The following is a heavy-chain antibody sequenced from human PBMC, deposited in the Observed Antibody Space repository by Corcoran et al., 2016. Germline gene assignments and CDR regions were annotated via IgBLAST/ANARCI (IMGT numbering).Heavy chain of an antibody. V-gene: IGHV1-8*01. CDR1: GYTFTSYD. D-gene: IGHD3-3*01. J-gene: IGHJ4*02. Sequence: QVQLVQSGAEVKKPGASVKVSCKASGYTFTSYDINWVRQATGKGLEWMGWMNPNSGNTGYAQKFQGRVTMTRNTSISTAYMELSSRRSEDTAVYYCASGRFLEWYALDYWGQGTLVTVSS. CDR2: MNPNSGNT. CDR3: ASGRFLEWYALDY.